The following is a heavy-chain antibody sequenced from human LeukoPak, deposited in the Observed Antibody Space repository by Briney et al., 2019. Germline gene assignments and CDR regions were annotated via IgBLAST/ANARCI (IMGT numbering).Heavy chain of an antibody. V-gene: IGHV4-34*01. CDR3: ARGRTDRSSSWFDP. D-gene: IGHD3-22*01. J-gene: IGHJ5*02. CDR1: GGSFCGYY. CDR2: INHSGST. Sequence: SETLSLTCAVYGGSFCGYYWSWIRQHPGKGVEWIGEINHSGSTNYNPSHKSLATISVDTSKNQFSLKLSSVTAADTAVYYCARGRTDRSSSWFDPWGQGTLVTVSS.